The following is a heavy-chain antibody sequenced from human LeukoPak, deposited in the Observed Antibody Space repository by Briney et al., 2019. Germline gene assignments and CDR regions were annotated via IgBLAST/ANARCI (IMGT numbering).Heavy chain of an antibody. CDR3: ARERGYSYGYYYYYYMDV. Sequence: ASVKVSCKASGYTFTSYYMHWVRQAPGQGLEWIGIINPSGGSTSYAQKFQGRVTMTRDTSTSTVYMELSSLRSEDTAVYYCARERGYSYGYYYYYYMDVWGKGTTVTVSS. D-gene: IGHD5-18*01. V-gene: IGHV1-46*01. CDR2: INPSGGST. CDR1: GYTFTSYY. J-gene: IGHJ6*03.